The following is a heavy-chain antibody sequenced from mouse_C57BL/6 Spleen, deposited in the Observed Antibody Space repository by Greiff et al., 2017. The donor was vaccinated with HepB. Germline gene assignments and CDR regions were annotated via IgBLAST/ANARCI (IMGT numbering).Heavy chain of an antibody. CDR1: GYTFTSYC. D-gene: IGHD1-1*01. J-gene: IGHJ4*01. Sequence: EVQLQQSGTVLARPGASVKMSCKTSGYTFTSYCMHWVKQRPGQGLEWIGAIYPGNSDTSYNQKFKGKAKLTAVTSASTAYMELSSLTNEDTAVYYCTKSGYYGSSGDYYAMDYWGQGTSVTVAS. CDR3: TKSGYYGSSGDYYAMDY. V-gene: IGHV1-5*01. CDR2: IYPGNSDT.